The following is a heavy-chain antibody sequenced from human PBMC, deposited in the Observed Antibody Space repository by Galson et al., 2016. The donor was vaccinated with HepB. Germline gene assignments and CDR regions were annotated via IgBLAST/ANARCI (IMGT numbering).Heavy chain of an antibody. D-gene: IGHD6-19*01. Sequence: TLSLTCSVSGGSIGRGDYYWSWIRQLPGKGLEWIGYIYYSGSTYFNPSLKSRLSMSVDASKNQFSLQLTSVTAADTAIYDCARDRGAVAATGWFDPWGQGTLVSVSS. J-gene: IGHJ5*02. CDR1: GGSIGRGDYY. CDR2: IYYSGST. CDR3: ARDRGAVAATGWFDP. V-gene: IGHV4-31*03.